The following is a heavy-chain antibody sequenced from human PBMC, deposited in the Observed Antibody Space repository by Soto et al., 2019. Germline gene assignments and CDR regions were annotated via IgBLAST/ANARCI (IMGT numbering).Heavy chain of an antibody. CDR2: IIPIFGTA. CDR3: ARGEKEWELLGPFDY. D-gene: IGHD1-26*01. J-gene: IGHJ4*02. V-gene: IGHV1-69*06. CDR1: GGTFSSYA. Sequence: QVQLVQSGAEVKKPGSSVQVSCKASGGTFSSYAISWLRQAPGQGLEWMGGIIPIFGTANYAQKFQGRVTITADKSTSTAYMELSSLRAEDTAVYYCARGEKEWELLGPFDYWGQGTLVTVSS.